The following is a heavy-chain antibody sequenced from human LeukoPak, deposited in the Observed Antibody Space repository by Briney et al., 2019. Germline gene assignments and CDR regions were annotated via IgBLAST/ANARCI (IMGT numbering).Heavy chain of an antibody. CDR3: AREHYGDYPHRRDAFDI. D-gene: IGHD4-17*01. V-gene: IGHV1-18*01. J-gene: IGHJ3*02. Sequence: GASVKVSCKASGYTFTSYGISWVRQAPGQGLEWMGWISAYNGNTNYAQKLQGRVTMTRDTSISTAYMELSRLRSDGTAVYYCAREHYGDYPHRRDAFDIWGQGTMVTVSS. CDR1: GYTFTSYG. CDR2: ISAYNGNT.